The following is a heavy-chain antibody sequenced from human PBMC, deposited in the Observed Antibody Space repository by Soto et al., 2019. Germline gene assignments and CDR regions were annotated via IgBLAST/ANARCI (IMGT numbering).Heavy chain of an antibody. D-gene: IGHD6-13*01. CDR3: ARGSSPVDFDY. J-gene: IGHJ4*02. V-gene: IGHV1-18*01. CDR1: GYTFSNYG. CDR2: INAYNGNT. Sequence: QVQLVQSGAXVKKPGASVKVSCKASGYTFSNYGISWVRQAPGQGLEWMGWINAYNGNTNFAQKFQDRLTMTTDTSMSTGYLELRSLTSDDTALYYCARGSSPVDFDYWGQGTLVTVSS.